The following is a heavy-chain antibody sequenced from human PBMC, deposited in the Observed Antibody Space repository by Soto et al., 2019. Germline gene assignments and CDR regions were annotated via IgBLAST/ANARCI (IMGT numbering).Heavy chain of an antibody. D-gene: IGHD2-8*01. J-gene: IGHJ6*02. V-gene: IGHV1-18*01. Sequence: ATVKLSCKASGYTFSRYGISWVRQAPGQGLEWMGWVSGYNGDTKYAQKVQGRVTMTVDTSTYTAYMELRSLTSDDTAKYYCAKNGQPPYYYYGMDVWG. CDR3: AKNGQPPYYYYGMDV. CDR1: GYTFSRYG. CDR2: VSGYNGDT.